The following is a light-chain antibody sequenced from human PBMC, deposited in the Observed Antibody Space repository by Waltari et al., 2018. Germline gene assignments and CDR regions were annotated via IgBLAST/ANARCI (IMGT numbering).Light chain of an antibody. CDR2: WAS. CDR1: QSVLYNSNNQNY. V-gene: IGKV4-1*01. CDR3: QQYYSART. J-gene: IGKJ1*01. Sequence: DIVMTQSPDSLSVSLGERATINCKSDQSVLYNSNNQNYLAWYQQKPGQPPKLLISWASTRESGVPDRFSGSGSGTDFTLTISSLQAEDVAVYYCQQYYSARTFGQGTKVEIK.